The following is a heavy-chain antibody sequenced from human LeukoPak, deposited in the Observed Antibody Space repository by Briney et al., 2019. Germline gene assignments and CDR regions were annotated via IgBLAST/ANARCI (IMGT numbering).Heavy chain of an antibody. CDR2: ISGYNGNT. CDR1: GYTFSTHG. Sequence: ASVKVSCKASGYTFSTHGIAWVRQAPGRGLEWMGWISGYNGNTNYAQKFQGRVTMTTDTTTTTAYMELRSLRSDDTAVYYCARDGYFDYWGQGTLVTVSS. V-gene: IGHV1-18*01. J-gene: IGHJ4*02. CDR3: ARDGYFDY.